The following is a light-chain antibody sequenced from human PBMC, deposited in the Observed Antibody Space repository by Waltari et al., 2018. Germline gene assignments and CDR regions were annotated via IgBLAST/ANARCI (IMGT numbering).Light chain of an antibody. V-gene: IGKV3-15*01. Sequence: ETVMTQSPATLSVSPGESATLSCRATESVGTNLAWYLQKPGPPPRLLIYHASARATGVPNRFSGSGSGTEFTLTISSLQSEDFALYFCQQYNNWPPLTFGGGTKVEMK. CDR2: HAS. CDR3: QQYNNWPPLT. J-gene: IGKJ4*01. CDR1: ESVGTN.